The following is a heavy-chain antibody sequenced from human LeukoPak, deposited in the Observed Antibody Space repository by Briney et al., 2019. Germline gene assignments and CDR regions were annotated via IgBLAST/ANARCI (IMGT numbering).Heavy chain of an antibody. CDR2: ISGSGTYT. CDR1: GFSFSSYT. V-gene: IGHV3-23*01. D-gene: IGHD5-12*01. Sequence: GGSLRLSCAASGFSFSSYTMTWVRQAPGKGLEWVSAISGSGTYTYYTDSVKGRFIISRDNSKNTLYLQMNSLRAEDTAVYYCARVKEASAFDIWGQGTMVTVSS. J-gene: IGHJ3*02. CDR3: ARVKEASAFDI.